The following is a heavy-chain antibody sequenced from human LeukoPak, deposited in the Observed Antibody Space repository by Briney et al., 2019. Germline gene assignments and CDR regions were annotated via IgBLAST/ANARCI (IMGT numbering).Heavy chain of an antibody. CDR2: IYYSGST. CDR3: ARHNYFDY. V-gene: IGHV4-39*01. Sequence: SETLSLTCTVSGGSISSSSYYWGWIRQPPGKGLEWTGSIYYSGSTYYNPSLKSRVTISVDTSKNQFSLKLSSVTAADTAVYYCARHNYFDYWGQGTLVTVSS. CDR1: GGSISSSSYY. J-gene: IGHJ4*02.